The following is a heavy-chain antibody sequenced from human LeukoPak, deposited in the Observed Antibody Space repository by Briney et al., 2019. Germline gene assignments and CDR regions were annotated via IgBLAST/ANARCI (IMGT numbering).Heavy chain of an antibody. D-gene: IGHD5-18*01. V-gene: IGHV3-9*01. Sequence: GRSLRLSCAASGFTFDDYAMHWVRQAPGKGLEWVSGISWNSGSIGYADSVKGRFTISRDNSKNTLYLQMNSLRAEDTAVYYCAKDSSYGCFDYWGQGTLVTVSS. J-gene: IGHJ4*02. CDR1: GFTFDDYA. CDR2: ISWNSGSI. CDR3: AKDSSYGCFDY.